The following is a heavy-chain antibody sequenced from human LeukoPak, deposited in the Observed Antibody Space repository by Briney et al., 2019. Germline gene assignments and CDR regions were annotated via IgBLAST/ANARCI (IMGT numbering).Heavy chain of an antibody. V-gene: IGHV1-18*01. CDR1: GYTFTSYG. J-gene: IGHJ4*02. Sequence: ASVKVSCKASGYTFTSYGISWVRQAPGQGLEWMGWISAYNGNTNYAQKLQGRVTMTTDTSTSTAYMELRSLRSDDTAVYYCARGPTKHYDYVWGSYRFSSSFDYWGQGTLVTVSS. CDR2: ISAYNGNT. CDR3: ARGPTKHYDYVWGSYRFSSSFDY. D-gene: IGHD3-16*02.